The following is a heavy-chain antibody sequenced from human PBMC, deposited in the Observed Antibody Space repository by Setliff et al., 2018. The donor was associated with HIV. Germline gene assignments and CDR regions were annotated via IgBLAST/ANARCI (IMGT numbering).Heavy chain of an antibody. CDR2: IFNSGSS. V-gene: IGHV4-39*01. Sequence: PSETLSLTCSVSGGSISNNDYYWGWIRQSPGKGLEWIGTIFNSGSSYYNPSLESRVTISVDTSQNQFSLRLRSVTAADTAVYYCARHPLTGWYFDLWGRGTLVTVSS. CDR3: ARHPLTGWYFDL. CDR1: GGSISNNDYY. D-gene: IGHD7-27*01. J-gene: IGHJ2*01.